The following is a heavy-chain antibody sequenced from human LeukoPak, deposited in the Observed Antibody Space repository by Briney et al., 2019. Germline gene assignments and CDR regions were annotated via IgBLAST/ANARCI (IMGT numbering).Heavy chain of an antibody. D-gene: IGHD5-12*01. CDR1: GFIVSSNY. Sequence: GGSLRLSCAASGFIVSSNYMSWVRQAPGKGLECVSVIYSGGHTYYADSVKGRFTTSRDNSKNTLYLQMNSLRVEDTAVYYCAVATIYYFDYWGQGTLVTVSS. CDR2: IYSGGHT. J-gene: IGHJ4*02. V-gene: IGHV3-66*01. CDR3: AVATIYYFDY.